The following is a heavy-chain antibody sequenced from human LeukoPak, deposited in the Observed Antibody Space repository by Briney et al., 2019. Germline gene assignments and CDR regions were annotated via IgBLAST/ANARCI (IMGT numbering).Heavy chain of an antibody. CDR2: IIPIFGTA. J-gene: IGHJ4*02. Sequence: GASVKVSCKASGGTFSSYAISWVRQAPGQGLEWMGRIIPIFGTANYAQKFQGSVTITTDDSTSTAYMELSSLRSEDTAVYYCARGGTVTTLYFDYWGQGTLVTVSS. CDR1: GGTFSSYA. D-gene: IGHD4-11*01. V-gene: IGHV1-69*05. CDR3: ARGGTVTTLYFDY.